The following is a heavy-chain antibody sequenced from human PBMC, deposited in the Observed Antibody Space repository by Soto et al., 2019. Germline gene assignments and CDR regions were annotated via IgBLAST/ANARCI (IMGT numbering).Heavy chain of an antibody. Sequence: GGSLRLSCAASGFTFSSYAMSWVRQAPGKGLEWVSAISGSGGSTYYADSVKGRFTISRDNSKNTLYLQMNSLRADDTAVYYCAKVLDFWSGPTYYYYMDVWGKGTTVTVSS. V-gene: IGHV3-23*01. D-gene: IGHD3-3*01. J-gene: IGHJ6*03. CDR1: GFTFSSYA. CDR3: AKVLDFWSGPTYYYYMDV. CDR2: ISGSGGST.